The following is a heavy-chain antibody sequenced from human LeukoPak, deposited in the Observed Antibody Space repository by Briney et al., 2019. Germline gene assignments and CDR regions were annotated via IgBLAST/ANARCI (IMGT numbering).Heavy chain of an antibody. CDR2: ISYDGSNK. V-gene: IGHV3-30-3*01. J-gene: IGHJ4*02. Sequence: PGRSLRLSCAASGFTFSNYAMHWVPQAPGKGLEWVAVISYDGSNKYSADSVKGRFTISRDNSKNTLYLQMNSLRAEDAAVYYCARDFCSSTSCLSPFDYWGQGTLVTVSS. CDR1: GFTFSNYA. CDR3: ARDFCSSTSCLSPFDY. D-gene: IGHD2-2*01.